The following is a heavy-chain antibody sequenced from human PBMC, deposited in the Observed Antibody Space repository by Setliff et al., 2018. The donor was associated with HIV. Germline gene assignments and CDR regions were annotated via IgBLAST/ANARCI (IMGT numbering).Heavy chain of an antibody. D-gene: IGHD3-10*01. V-gene: IGHV3-23*01. Sequence: GGSLRLSCAASGFTFSTYPMSWVRQAPGKGLEWVSGISGSGGSTYYADSVKGRFTISRDNSKNTLYLQMNSLRVEDTAVYYCAKGGFRGVIITGDYWGQGTLVTVSS. CDR1: GFTFSTYP. CDR2: ISGSGGST. J-gene: IGHJ4*02. CDR3: AKGGFRGVIITGDY.